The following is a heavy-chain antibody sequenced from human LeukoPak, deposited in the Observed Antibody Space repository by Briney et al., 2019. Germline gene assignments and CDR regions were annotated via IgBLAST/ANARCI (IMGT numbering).Heavy chain of an antibody. CDR1: GFTFSSYE. CDR3: AREDGDAFDI. Sequence: PGGSLRLSCAASGFTFSSYEMDWVRRAPGKGLEWVSYIGSNGGSRYYADSVKGRFTSSRDNAKNSLYLQMNSLRVEDTAVYYCAREDGDAFDIWGQGTVVSVSS. CDR2: IGSNGGSR. J-gene: IGHJ3*02. V-gene: IGHV3-48*03. D-gene: IGHD5-24*01.